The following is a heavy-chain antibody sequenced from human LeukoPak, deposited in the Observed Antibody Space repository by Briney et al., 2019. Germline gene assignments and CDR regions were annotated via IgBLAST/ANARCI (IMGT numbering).Heavy chain of an antibody. CDR3: AKSYSSSWSPFDP. Sequence: PGGSLRLSCAASGFTFISYGINWVRQAPGKGLEWVSYISGASSTIYYADSVKGRFTISRDNAKNSLYLQMNSLRAEDTAVYYCAKSYSSSWSPFDPWGQGTLVTVSS. D-gene: IGHD6-13*01. CDR1: GFTFISYG. CDR2: ISGASSTI. V-gene: IGHV3-48*01. J-gene: IGHJ5*02.